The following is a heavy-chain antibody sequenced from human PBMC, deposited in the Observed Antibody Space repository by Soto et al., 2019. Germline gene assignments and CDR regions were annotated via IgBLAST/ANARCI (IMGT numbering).Heavy chain of an antibody. D-gene: IGHD3-3*01. CDR1: GYTFTSYG. J-gene: IGHJ6*02. V-gene: IGHV1-18*04. CDR3: ARDRHITIFGVDSKLYYGMDV. Sequence: QVQLVQSGAEVKKPGASVKVSCKASGYTFTSYGISWVRQAPGQGLEWMGWISAYNGNTNYAQKLQGRVTMTTDTSTSTAYMELRSLRSDDTAVYYCARDRHITIFGVDSKLYYGMDVWGQGTTVTVSS. CDR2: ISAYNGNT.